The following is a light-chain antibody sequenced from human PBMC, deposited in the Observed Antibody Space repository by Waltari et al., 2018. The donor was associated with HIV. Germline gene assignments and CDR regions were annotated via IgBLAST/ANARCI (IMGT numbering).Light chain of an antibody. V-gene: IGKV1-39*01. CDR1: RSIRNF. CDR3: QQTYSTPD. Sequence: DIQMTQSPSSLPASVGARVTITCRASRSIRNFLNWYQQKPGKAPKLLIYATSSLQSGVPSRFSGSGSGTDFTLTISSLQPEDFATYYCQQTYSTPDFGQGTKLEIK. J-gene: IGKJ2*01. CDR2: ATS.